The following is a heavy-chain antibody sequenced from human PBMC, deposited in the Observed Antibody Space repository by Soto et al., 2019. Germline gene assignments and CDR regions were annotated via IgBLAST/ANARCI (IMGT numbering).Heavy chain of an antibody. CDR1: GFSFRNYA. D-gene: IGHD3-10*01. J-gene: IGHJ4*02. CDR3: ANGRATYGLLTHDY. CDR2: LTGSSSNI. Sequence: LRLSCAASGFSFRNYAMSWVRQAPGKGLEWISTLTGSSSNIYYADSVKGRFAISRDNSRNTLYLQMNSLTAEDTAVYYCANGRATYGLLTHDYWGQGTLVTVSS. V-gene: IGHV3-23*01.